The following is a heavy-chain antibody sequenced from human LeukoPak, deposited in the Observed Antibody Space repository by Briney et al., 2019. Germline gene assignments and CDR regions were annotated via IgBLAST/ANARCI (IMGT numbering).Heavy chain of an antibody. CDR3: ARERVYDYYYYDMDV. Sequence: QSGGSLRLSCAASGFIFTNYEMNWVRQAPGKGLEWVSYISSSGSTIYYADSVKGRFTISRDDAKNSLYLQMNSLRVEDMAVYYCARERVYDYYYYDMDVWGKGTTVTVSS. V-gene: IGHV3-48*03. CDR2: ISSSGSTI. D-gene: IGHD6-13*01. J-gene: IGHJ6*04. CDR1: GFIFTNYE.